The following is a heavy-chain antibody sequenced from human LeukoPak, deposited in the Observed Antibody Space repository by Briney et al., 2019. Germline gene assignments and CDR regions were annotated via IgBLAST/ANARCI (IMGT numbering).Heavy chain of an antibody. CDR2: IWYDGRNK. CDR3: ARQRDLQQLAPFDY. D-gene: IGHD6-13*01. V-gene: IGHV3-33*01. J-gene: IGHJ4*02. CDR1: GFTFSSYG. Sequence: QPGGSLRLSCAASGFTFSSYGMHWVRQAPGKGLEWVAVIWYDGRNKFYADSLKGRFTISRDNSKNTLYLQMNSLRAEDTAVYYCARQRDLQQLAPFDYWGQGTLVTVSS.